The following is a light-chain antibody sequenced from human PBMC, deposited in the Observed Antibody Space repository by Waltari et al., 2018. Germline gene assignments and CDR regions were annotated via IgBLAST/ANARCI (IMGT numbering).Light chain of an antibody. CDR3: LQVPFT. V-gene: IGKV2-30*01. CDR2: QVS. J-gene: IGKJ3*01. CDR1: QSLLYSNGNVY. Sequence: GVLTQSPLSLAVTLGQPASISCKSSQSLLYSNGNVYVDWYLQRPGQSPRRLIYQVSKLDSGVPDRFSGSGSDTDFTLRISRVEADDVGTYYCLQVPFTFGPGTKMEVK.